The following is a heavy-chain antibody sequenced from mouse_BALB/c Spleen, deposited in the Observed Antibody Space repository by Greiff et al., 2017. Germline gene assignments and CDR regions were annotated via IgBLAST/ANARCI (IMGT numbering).Heavy chain of an antibody. CDR1: GYTFTSYY. CDR2: IYPGNVNT. Sequence: QVQLQQSGPELVKPGASVRISCKASGYTFTSYYIHWVKQRPGQGLEWIGWIYPGNVNTKYNEKFKGKATLTADKSSSTAYMQLSSLTSEDSAVYFGARSQVRRGDWYFDVWGQGTLVTVSA. CDR3: ARSQVRRGDWYFDV. J-gene: IGHJ3*01. D-gene: IGHD2-14*01. V-gene: IGHV1S56*01.